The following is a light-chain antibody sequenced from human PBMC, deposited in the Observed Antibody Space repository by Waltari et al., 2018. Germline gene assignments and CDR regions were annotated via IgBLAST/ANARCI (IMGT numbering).Light chain of an antibody. V-gene: IGKV3-20*01. CDR1: QSVGTY. CDR2: GAS. Sequence: EIVLTQSPGTLSLSPGERAALPCRASQSVGTYIAWYQQKPGQAPRLLIFGASNRANGSPDRFSGSGSGTDFSLTISRLEPEDFAVYYCQMYVRLPVTFGHGTRVEIK. J-gene: IGKJ1*01. CDR3: QMYVRLPVT.